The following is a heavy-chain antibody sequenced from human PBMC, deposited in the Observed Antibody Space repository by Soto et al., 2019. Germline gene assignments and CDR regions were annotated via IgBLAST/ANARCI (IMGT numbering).Heavy chain of an antibody. CDR1: GDSFNDYY. V-gene: IGHV1-2*02. Sequence: VQLVQSGAEVKKPGASVKDSCKTSGDSFNDYYIHWVRQAPGQGLEWMGWINPNGGVTKYAQKFRGRVTVTRDTSIRTVYMELSSLRSDDTAVYYCARESGGATATLDYYYFYMDVWGKGTTVTVSS. CDR3: ARESGGATATLDYYYFYMDV. CDR2: INPNGGVT. D-gene: IGHD5-12*01. J-gene: IGHJ6*03.